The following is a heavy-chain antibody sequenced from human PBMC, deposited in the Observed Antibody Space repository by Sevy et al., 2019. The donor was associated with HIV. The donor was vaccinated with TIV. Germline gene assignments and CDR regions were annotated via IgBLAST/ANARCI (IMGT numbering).Heavy chain of an antibody. CDR2: MNPHTGNA. Sequence: ASVKVSCKTSGFPFRNYDINWLRQGTGQGLEWMGWMNPHTGNAGYSQKFQGRVTITRNTSITTAYMELRSLGSEDTAVYYCTRGLRGYYHGSTAHFYFDSWGQGTLVTVSS. V-gene: IGHV1-8*01. D-gene: IGHD3-10*01. CDR1: GFPFRNYD. CDR3: TRGLRGYYHGSTAHFYFDS. J-gene: IGHJ4*02.